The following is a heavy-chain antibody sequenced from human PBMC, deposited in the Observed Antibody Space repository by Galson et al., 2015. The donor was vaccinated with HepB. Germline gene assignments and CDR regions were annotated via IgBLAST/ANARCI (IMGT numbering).Heavy chain of an antibody. D-gene: IGHD2-8*01. CDR1: GFAFSGYW. J-gene: IGHJ4*02. CDR2: INQVGSEK. V-gene: IGHV3-7*01. Sequence: SLRLSCAASGFAFSGYWMSWVRQAPGKGLEWVANINQVGSEKFSVDSVRGRFIMSRDNAKDSLYLQMNSLRAEDTAVYYCARGGLSYFDFWGQGTLVTVSS. CDR3: ARGGLSYFDF.